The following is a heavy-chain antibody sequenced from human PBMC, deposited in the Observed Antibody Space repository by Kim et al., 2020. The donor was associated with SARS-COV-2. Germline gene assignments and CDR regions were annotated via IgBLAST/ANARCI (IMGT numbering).Heavy chain of an antibody. CDR3: ASFGSDYDDYWGAYYYYGMDV. J-gene: IGHJ6*02. D-gene: IGHD4-17*01. Sequence: GGSLRLSCAASGFTFSSYSMNWVRQAPGKGLEWVSSISSSSSYIYYADSVKGRFTISRDNAKNSLYLQMNSLRAEDTAVYYCASFGSDYDDYWGAYYYYGMDVWGQGTTVTVSS. CDR1: GFTFSSYS. V-gene: IGHV3-21*01. CDR2: ISSSSSYI.